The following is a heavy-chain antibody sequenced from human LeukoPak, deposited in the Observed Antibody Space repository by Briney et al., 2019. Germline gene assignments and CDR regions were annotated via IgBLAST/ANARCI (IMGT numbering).Heavy chain of an antibody. Sequence: PSETLSLTCAVYGGSFSGYYWSWIRQPPGKGLEWIGEINHSGSTNYNPSLKSRVTISVDTSKNQFSLKLSSVTAADTAVYYCASFYSSSINKTNWFDPWDQGTLVTVSS. CDR1: GGSFSGYY. D-gene: IGHD6-6*01. V-gene: IGHV4-34*01. J-gene: IGHJ5*02. CDR3: ASFYSSSINKTNWFDP. CDR2: INHSGST.